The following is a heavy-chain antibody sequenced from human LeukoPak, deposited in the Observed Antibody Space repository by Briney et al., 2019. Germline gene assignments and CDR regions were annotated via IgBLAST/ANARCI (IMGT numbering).Heavy chain of an antibody. J-gene: IGHJ4*02. CDR2: IAYDGSRA. D-gene: IGHD1-14*01. Sequence: GGSLRLSCAGSGFTFGGYGMHWFRQTPGKGGELLALIAYDGSRAFYPDSVKGPFTISRDNSKNTMSLQMDDLRAEDTAVYYCTRYNNDHFDYWGQGTLVTVSS. CDR1: GFTFGGYG. CDR3: TRYNNDHFDY. V-gene: IGHV3-33*01.